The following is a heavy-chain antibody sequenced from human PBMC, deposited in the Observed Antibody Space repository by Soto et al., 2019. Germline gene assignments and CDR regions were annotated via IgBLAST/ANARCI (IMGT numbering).Heavy chain of an antibody. CDR2: INPNSGGT. J-gene: IGHJ6*02. D-gene: IGHD6-13*01. Sequence: QVQLVQSGAEVKKPGASVKVSCKASGYTFTGYYMHWVRQAPGQGLEWMGWINPNSGGTNYAQKFQGWVTMTRDTSISTAYMELSRLRSDDTAVYYCARGAALEQSYYYGMDVWGQGTTVTVSS. CDR1: GYTFTGYY. V-gene: IGHV1-2*04. CDR3: ARGAALEQSYYYGMDV.